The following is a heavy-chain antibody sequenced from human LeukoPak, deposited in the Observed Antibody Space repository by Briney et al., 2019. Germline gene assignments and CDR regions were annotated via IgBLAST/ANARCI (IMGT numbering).Heavy chain of an antibody. D-gene: IGHD3-22*01. Sequence: LSGGSLRLSCAASGFTFDDYTMHWVRQAPGKGLEWVSGISWNSGSIGYADSVKGRFTISRDNAKNSLYLQMNSLRAEDTALYYCAKDITMIVGARAFDYWGQGTLVTVSS. CDR1: GFTFDDYT. CDR3: AKDITMIVGARAFDY. V-gene: IGHV3-9*01. J-gene: IGHJ4*02. CDR2: ISWNSGSI.